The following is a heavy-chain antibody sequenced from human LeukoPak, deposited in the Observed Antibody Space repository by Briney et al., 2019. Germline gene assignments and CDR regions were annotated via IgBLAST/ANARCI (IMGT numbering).Heavy chain of an antibody. CDR1: GGSISSSSYY. CDR3: ARGRRGLWFGELYPTT. CDR2: INHSGST. V-gene: IGHV4-39*07. J-gene: IGHJ5*02. D-gene: IGHD3-10*01. Sequence: PSETLSLTCTVSGGSISSSSYYWGWIRQPPGKGLEWIGEINHSGSTNYNPSLKSRVTISVDTSKNQFSLKLSSVTAADTAVYYCARGRRGLWFGELYPTTWGQGTLVTVSS.